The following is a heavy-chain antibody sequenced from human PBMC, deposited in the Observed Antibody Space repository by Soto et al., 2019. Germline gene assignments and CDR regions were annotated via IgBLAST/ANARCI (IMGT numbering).Heavy chain of an antibody. D-gene: IGHD2-15*01. CDR3: ASDSHCDGGNCPMGGFDM. CDR2: IYPGNSNT. V-gene: IGHV5-51*01. CDR1: GYGFSIHC. J-gene: IGHJ3*02. Sequence: GESLKISCDGSGYGFSIHCVALLLQMPGKGLEWVGIIYPGNSNTMYSPSFQCQVTISADTALSTTYLQWDTLKPSDTAIYFCASDSHCDGGNCPMGGFDMWGQGTMVTVSS.